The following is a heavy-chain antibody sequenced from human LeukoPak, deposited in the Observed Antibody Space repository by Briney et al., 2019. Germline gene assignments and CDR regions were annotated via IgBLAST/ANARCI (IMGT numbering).Heavy chain of an antibody. V-gene: IGHV3-7*04. Sequence: GGSLRLSCAASGFTFSWYWMSWVRQAPGKGLEWVANIKQDGSEKYYVDSVKGRFTISRDNAKNSLYLQMNSLRAEDPAVYYCARDLRGKGDAFDIWGQGTMVTVSS. CDR2: IKQDGSEK. J-gene: IGHJ3*02. CDR3: ARDLRGKGDAFDI. CDR1: GFTFSWYW.